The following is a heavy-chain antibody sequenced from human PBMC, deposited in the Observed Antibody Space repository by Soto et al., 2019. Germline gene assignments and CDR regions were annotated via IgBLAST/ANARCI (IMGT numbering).Heavy chain of an antibody. Sequence: TLSLTCTVSGASISGTSYYWGWIRQPPGKGLEWIASMFYNGTTYYNPSLKSRVTMSMDTSKNLFSLKLTSVTATDTAVYYCAPETSGWFFDYWGQGTLVTVSS. CDR1: GASISGTSYY. J-gene: IGHJ4*02. V-gene: IGHV4-39*02. CDR2: MFYNGTT. CDR3: APETSGWFFDY. D-gene: IGHD3-22*01.